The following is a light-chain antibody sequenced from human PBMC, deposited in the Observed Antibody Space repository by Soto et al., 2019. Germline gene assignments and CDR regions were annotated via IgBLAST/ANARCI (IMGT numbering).Light chain of an antibody. Sequence: QSVLTQPPSASGSPGQSVTISCTGTSSDVGAYNYVSWYQQHPGKAPKLMIYEVNKRPSGVPDRFSGSKSDNTASLTVSGLQAEDEADYYCSSYVGNNNLVFGGGTKLTVL. CDR2: EVN. CDR1: SSDVGAYNY. V-gene: IGLV2-8*01. J-gene: IGLJ2*01. CDR3: SSYVGNNNLV.